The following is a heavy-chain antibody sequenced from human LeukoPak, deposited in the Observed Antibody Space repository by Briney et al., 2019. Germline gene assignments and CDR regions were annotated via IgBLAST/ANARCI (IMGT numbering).Heavy chain of an antibody. CDR3: ARGSGTYFPFDY. CDR2: INSYNGNT. V-gene: IGHV1-18*01. CDR1: GYTFSSYG. J-gene: IGHJ4*02. D-gene: IGHD1-26*01. Sequence: GASVKVSCKASGYTFSSYGFSWVRQAPGQGLEWMGWINSYNGNTNYAQKFQGRFTMTTDPSTHTVFMELRSLRSDDTAVYYCARGSGTYFPFDYWGQGTLLTVSP.